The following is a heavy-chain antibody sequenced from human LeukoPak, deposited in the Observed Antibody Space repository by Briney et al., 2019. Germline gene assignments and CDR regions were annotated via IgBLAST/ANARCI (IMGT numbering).Heavy chain of an antibody. CDR1: GYIFTSYY. Sequence: ASVKVSCKASGYIFTSYYMHWVRQAPGQGLEWMGIINPSGGSTSYAQKFQGRVTMTRDTSTSTVYMELSSLRSEDTAVYYCARLNYGNKDYYYGMDVWGQGTTVTVSS. J-gene: IGHJ6*02. V-gene: IGHV1-46*01. CDR2: INPSGGST. CDR3: ARLNYGNKDYYYGMDV. D-gene: IGHD4-17*01.